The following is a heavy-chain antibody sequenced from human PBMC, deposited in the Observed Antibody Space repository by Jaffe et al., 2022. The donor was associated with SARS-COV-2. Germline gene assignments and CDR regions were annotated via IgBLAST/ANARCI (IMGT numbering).Heavy chain of an antibody. CDR1: GFTFDKYA. Sequence: EVQLLDSGGGLVQPGGSLRLSCAASGFTFDKYAMSWVRQAPGKGLEWVSGISGRAVTTYYTESVKGRFTISRDNSKNTLYLQMNGLIAEDTAVYYCAKVGSDRYYFDHWGQGTLVTVS. CDR3: AKVGSDRYYFDH. V-gene: IGHV3-23*01. D-gene: IGHD6-19*01. CDR2: ISGRAVTT. J-gene: IGHJ4*02.